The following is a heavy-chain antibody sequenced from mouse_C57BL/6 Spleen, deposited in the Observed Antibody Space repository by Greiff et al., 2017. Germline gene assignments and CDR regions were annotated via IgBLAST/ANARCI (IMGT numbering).Heavy chain of an antibody. J-gene: IGHJ2*01. Sequence: QVQLQQPGAELVKPGASVKMSCKASGYTFTSYWITWVKPRPGQGLEWIGDIYPGSGSTNYNEKFKSKATLTVDTSSSTAYMQLSSLTSEDSAVYYCARAHYCGSSHFDDWGQGTTLTVSS. CDR2: IYPGSGST. CDR1: GYTFTSYW. CDR3: ARAHYCGSSHFDD. V-gene: IGHV1-55*01. D-gene: IGHD1-1*01.